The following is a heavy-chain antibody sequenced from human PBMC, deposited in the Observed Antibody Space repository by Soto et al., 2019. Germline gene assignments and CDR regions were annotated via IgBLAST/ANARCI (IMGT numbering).Heavy chain of an antibody. J-gene: IGHJ5*02. Sequence: PSETLSLTCTVSGGSISSYYWSWIRQPPGKGLEWIGYIYYSGSTNYNTSLKSRVTISEDTSKNQFSLKLSSVTAADTAVYYCARDVEMATNSWFDPWGQGTLVTVSS. CDR1: GGSISSYY. CDR2: IYYSGST. V-gene: IGHV4-59*01. CDR3: ARDVEMATNSWFDP. D-gene: IGHD5-12*01.